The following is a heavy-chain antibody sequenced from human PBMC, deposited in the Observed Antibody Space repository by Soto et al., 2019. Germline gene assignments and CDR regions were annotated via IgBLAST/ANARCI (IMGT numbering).Heavy chain of an antibody. V-gene: IGHV1-18*01. J-gene: IGHJ4*02. CDR2: ISTYNGNT. Sequence: ASVKVSCKASGYTFTSYGISWVRQAPGQGLEWMGWISTYNGNTKYAQKLQGRVTMTTDTSTSTGYMELRSLRSDDTAVYYCARLYMFWDLYYFDYWGQGTLVTVSS. CDR1: GYTFTSYG. CDR3: ARLYMFWDLYYFDY. D-gene: IGHD3-10*02.